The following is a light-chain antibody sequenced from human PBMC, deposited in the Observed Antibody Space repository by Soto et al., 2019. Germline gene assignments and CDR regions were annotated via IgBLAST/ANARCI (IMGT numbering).Light chain of an antibody. CDR2: DAS. J-gene: IGKJ5*01. CDR3: QQYENLPT. V-gene: IGKV1-33*01. CDR1: QNINNY. Sequence: DIQITQSPSSLSASVGDRVTITCQASQNINNYLNWYQQKPGRAPKLLIYDASKLEAGVPSRFRGSGSGTDFTFTISRLQHEDIATYYCQQYENLPTFGQGTRLEIK.